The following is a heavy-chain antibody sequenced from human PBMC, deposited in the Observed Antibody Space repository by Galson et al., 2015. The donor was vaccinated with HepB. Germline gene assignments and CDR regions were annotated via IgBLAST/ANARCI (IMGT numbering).Heavy chain of an antibody. V-gene: IGHV3-30*04. CDR1: GFTFSSYA. CDR3: ARGTTNTADPIFDY. J-gene: IGHJ4*02. Sequence: SLRLSCAASGFTFSSYAMHWVRQAPGKGLEWVAVISYDGSNKYYADSVKGRFTISRDNSKNTLYLQMNSLRAEDTAVYYCARGTTNTADPIFDYWGQGTLVTVSS. CDR2: ISYDGSNK. D-gene: IGHD1-1*01.